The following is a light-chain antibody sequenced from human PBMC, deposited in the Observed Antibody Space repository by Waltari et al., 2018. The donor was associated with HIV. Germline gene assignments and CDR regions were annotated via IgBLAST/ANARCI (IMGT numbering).Light chain of an antibody. V-gene: IGLV3-21*01. CDR3: QVWDTNTDQYVI. J-gene: IGLJ2*01. CDR1: NIGSKS. CDR2: HDT. Sequence: SYVLTQSPSVSVAPGKTARITCGGQNIGSKSVNWYQQQPGQAPVMVIYHDTDRPSGIPDRLSGSNSEDTATLTIRRVEAGDEADYYCQVWDTNTDQYVIFGGGTNLAV.